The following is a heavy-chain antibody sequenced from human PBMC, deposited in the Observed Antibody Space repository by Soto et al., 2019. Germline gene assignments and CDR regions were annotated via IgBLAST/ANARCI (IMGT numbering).Heavy chain of an antibody. CDR3: ARDGGTYFDY. V-gene: IGHV3-74*01. CDR2: LDNDGTNT. CDR1: GFTFSTYW. Sequence: VQLVESGGGLVQPGGSLRLSCAASGFTFSTYWMHWVRQAPGKGLVWVSRLDNDGTNTRYADSVKGRFTVSRDNGKNTVYPQMDSLRAEDTAVYYCARDGGTYFDYWGQGTLVTVSS. D-gene: IGHD3-16*01. J-gene: IGHJ4*02.